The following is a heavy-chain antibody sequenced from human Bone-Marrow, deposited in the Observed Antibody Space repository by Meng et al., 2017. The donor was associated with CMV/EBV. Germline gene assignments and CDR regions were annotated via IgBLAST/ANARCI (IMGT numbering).Heavy chain of an antibody. J-gene: IGHJ4*02. CDR3: ARVSITIFGVVIFYYFDY. V-gene: IGHV4-38-2*02. Sequence: SETLSLTCTVSGYSISSGYYWGWIRQPSGEGLEWIGSIYHSGSTYYNPSLKSRVTISVDTSKNQFSLKLSSVTAADTAVYYCARVSITIFGVVIFYYFDYWGQGPLVTVSS. D-gene: IGHD3-3*01. CDR1: GYSISSGYY. CDR2: IYHSGST.